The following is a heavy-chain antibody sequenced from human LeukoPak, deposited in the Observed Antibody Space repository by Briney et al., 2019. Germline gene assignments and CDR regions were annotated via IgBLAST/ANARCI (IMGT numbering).Heavy chain of an antibody. J-gene: IGHJ4*02. CDR2: IDYIGNT. CDR3: ARGGSTFIVVVPAAFKREYYFDY. D-gene: IGHD2-2*01. CDR1: GGSVSSGTYY. V-gene: IGHV4-61*01. Sequence: SETLSLTCTVSGGSVSSGTYYWSWIRQPPGKGLEWIGYIDYIGNTNYNPSLKSRVTISVGTSKNQFSLKLTSVTAADTAVYYCARGGSTFIVVVPAAFKREYYFDYWGQGTLVTVSS.